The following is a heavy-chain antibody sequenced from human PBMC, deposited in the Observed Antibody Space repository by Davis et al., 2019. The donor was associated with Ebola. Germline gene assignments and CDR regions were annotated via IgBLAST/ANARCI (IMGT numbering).Heavy chain of an antibody. J-gene: IGHJ4*02. D-gene: IGHD3-10*01. CDR2: INPNSGGT. Sequence: ASVKVSCKASGYTFTSYDINWVRQATGQGLEWMGWINPNSGGTNYAQKFQGRVTMTRDTSISTAYMELSRLRSDDTAVYYCARRGDGSGSFDYWGQGTLVTVSS. CDR3: ARRGDGSGSFDY. V-gene: IGHV1-2*02. CDR1: GYTFTSYD.